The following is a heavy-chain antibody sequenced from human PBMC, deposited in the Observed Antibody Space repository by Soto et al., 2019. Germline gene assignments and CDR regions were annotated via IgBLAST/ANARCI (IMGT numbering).Heavy chain of an antibody. CDR2: IIPIFGTA. CDR3: ARGTPGSLRFLEWLLSENYFDY. Sequence: ASVKVSCKASGGTFSSYAISWVRRAPRQGLEWMGGIIPIFGTANYAQKFQGRVTITADESTSTAYMELSSLRSEDTAVYYCARGTPGSLRFLEWLLSENYFDYWGQGTLVTVSS. V-gene: IGHV1-69*13. J-gene: IGHJ4*02. D-gene: IGHD3-3*01. CDR1: GGTFSSYA.